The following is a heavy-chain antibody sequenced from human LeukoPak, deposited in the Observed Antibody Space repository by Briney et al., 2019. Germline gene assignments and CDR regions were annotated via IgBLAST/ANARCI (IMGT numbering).Heavy chain of an antibody. CDR3: VKEVVATIPPL. V-gene: IGHV3-23*01. D-gene: IGHD5-12*01. J-gene: IGHJ4*02. Sequence: SGGSLRLSCAASGFILSNSAMTWVRQAPGKGLQWVSGIDTKGTRTYYADSVKGRFSISRDNSKSTLFLQMNSLRVEDTAVYYCVKEVVATIPPLWGQGTLVTVSS. CDR1: GFILSNSA. CDR2: IDTKGTRT.